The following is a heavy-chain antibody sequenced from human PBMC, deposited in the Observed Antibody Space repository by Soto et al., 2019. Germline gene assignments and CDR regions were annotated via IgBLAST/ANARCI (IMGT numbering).Heavy chain of an antibody. CDR1: GLTFSSYG. V-gene: IGHV3-33*01. J-gene: IGHJ5*02. CDR3: ARDSKSYDTLTNGPLTARNWLDL. Sequence: PGGSLRLACAASGLTFSSYGMHWVRQAPGKGLEWVAVIWYDGSNKYYADSVKGRFTISRDNSKNTLYLQMNSLRAEDTAVYYCARDSKSYDTLTNGPLTARNWLDLWGQGTLVTVSS. CDR2: IWYDGSNK. D-gene: IGHD3-9*01.